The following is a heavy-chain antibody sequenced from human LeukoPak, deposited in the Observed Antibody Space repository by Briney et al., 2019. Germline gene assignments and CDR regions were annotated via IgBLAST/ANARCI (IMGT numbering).Heavy chain of an antibody. CDR2: IYYSGST. D-gene: IGHD3-3*01. J-gene: IGHJ4*02. CDR1: GGSFSGYY. CDR3: ARHAIRFLEWFDY. V-gene: IGHV4-34*01. Sequence: SETLSPTCAVYGGSFSGYYWSWIRQPPGKGLEWIGSIYYSGSTYYNPSLKSRVTISVDTSKNQFSLKLSSVTAADTAVYYCARHAIRFLEWFDYWGQGTLVTVSS.